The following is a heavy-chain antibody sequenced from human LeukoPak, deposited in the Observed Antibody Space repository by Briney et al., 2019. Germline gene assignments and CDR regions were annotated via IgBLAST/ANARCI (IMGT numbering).Heavy chain of an antibody. CDR3: ARHLEYSYGNEFDY. CDR2: IYPGDSDT. D-gene: IGHD5-18*01. Sequence: GESLKISCQGSGYTFTSYWIGWVRQMPVKGLEWMGSIYPGDSDTKYSPSFQGQVTISVDKSTNTAYLQWKSLKASDTAMYYCARHLEYSYGNEFDYWGQGTLVTVST. J-gene: IGHJ4*02. CDR1: GYTFTSYW. V-gene: IGHV5-51*01.